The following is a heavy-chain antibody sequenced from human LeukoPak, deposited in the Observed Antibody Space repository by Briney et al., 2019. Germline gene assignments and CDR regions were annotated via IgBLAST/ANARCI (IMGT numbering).Heavy chain of an antibody. J-gene: IGHJ5*02. CDR2: IYYSGST. CDR3: ARVNWDIVVVPASNWFDP. V-gene: IGHV4-59*06. CDR1: GGSISSYY. Sequence: SETLSLTCTVSGGSISSYYWSWIRQHPGKGLEWIGYIYYSGSTYYNPSLKSRVTISVDTSKNQFSLKLSSVTAADTAVYYCARVNWDIVVVPASNWFDPWGQGTLVTVSS. D-gene: IGHD2-2*01.